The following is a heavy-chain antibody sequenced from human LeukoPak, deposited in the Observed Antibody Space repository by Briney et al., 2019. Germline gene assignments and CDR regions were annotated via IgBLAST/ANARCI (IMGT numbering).Heavy chain of an antibody. CDR2: INHSGST. D-gene: IGHD6-19*01. CDR3: AIIKAGYSSGWYFGPYYFDY. V-gene: IGHV4-34*01. Sequence: PSETLSLTCAVYGGSFSGYYWSWIRQPPGKGLEWIGEINHSGSTYYNPSLKSRVTISVDTSKNQFSLKLSSVTAADTAVYYCAIIKAGYSSGWYFGPYYFDYWGQGTLVTVSS. J-gene: IGHJ4*02. CDR1: GGSFSGYY.